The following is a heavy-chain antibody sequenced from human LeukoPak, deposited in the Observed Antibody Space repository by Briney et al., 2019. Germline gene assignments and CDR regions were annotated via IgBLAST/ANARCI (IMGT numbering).Heavy chain of an antibody. D-gene: IGHD2-21*01. CDR3: AREIMVSREWYFDL. J-gene: IGHJ2*01. CDR2: MNNDGSGT. Sequence: GGSLRLSWAASGLTLSNYWMHWVRQAPGKGLVWVSRMNNDGSGTTYADSVRGRFTISRDNAKNTLYLQMNSLRVEDTAVYFCAREIMVSREWYFDLWGRGTMVTVAS. V-gene: IGHV3-74*01. CDR1: GLTLSNYW.